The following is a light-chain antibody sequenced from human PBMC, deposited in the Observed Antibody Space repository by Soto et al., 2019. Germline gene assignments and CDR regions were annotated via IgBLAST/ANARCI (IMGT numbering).Light chain of an antibody. CDR3: QQYGRSPAT. J-gene: IGKJ2*01. CDR1: QSVTSGY. CDR2: GAS. V-gene: IGKV3-20*01. Sequence: EIVLTQSPGTLSLSPGERATLSCRASQSVTSGYLAWYQQKPGQAPRLLIHGASSRATGIPARFIGSGAGTDFTLTISRLEPEDFAVYHCQQYGRSPATFGQGTKLEIK.